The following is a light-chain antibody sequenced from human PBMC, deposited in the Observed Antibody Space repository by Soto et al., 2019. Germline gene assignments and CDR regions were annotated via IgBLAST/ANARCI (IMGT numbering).Light chain of an antibody. V-gene: IGKV3-20*01. Sequence: EIVMTQSPATLSVSPGERATFSCRASQSVNTNLAWYQLKPGQAPRLLVYGASSRATGIPDRFSGSGSGTVFTLTISRLEPEDFAVYYCQQYGRSRTFGQGTKVDIK. CDR2: GAS. J-gene: IGKJ1*01. CDR3: QQYGRSRT. CDR1: QSVNTN.